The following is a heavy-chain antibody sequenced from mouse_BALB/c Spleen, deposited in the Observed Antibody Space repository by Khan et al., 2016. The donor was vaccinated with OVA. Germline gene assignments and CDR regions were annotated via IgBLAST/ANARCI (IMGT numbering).Heavy chain of an antibody. Sequence: VQLQESGPGLVAPSQSLSITCTVSGFSLSRYNIHWVRQPPGKGLEWLGMIWGGGVTDYNSTLKSRLSINKDNSKSQVFLKMNSLQTDDTAMYYCARAYYRYDGYYAMDFWGKGTSVTVSS. D-gene: IGHD2-14*01. J-gene: IGHJ4*01. V-gene: IGHV2-6-4*01. CDR2: IWGGGVT. CDR3: ARAYYRYDGYYAMDF. CDR1: GFSLSRYN.